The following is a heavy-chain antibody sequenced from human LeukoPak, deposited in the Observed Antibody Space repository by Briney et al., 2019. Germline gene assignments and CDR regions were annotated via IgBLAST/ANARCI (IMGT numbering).Heavy chain of an antibody. D-gene: IGHD3-16*01. J-gene: IGHJ4*02. V-gene: IGHV4-34*01. CDR2: INHSGGT. CDR1: GGSFSGYY. CDR3: ARIRPGGAPPDY. Sequence: SETLSLTCAVYGGSFSGYYWSWIRQPPGKGLEWIGEINHSGGTNYNPSLKSRVTISVDTSKNQFSLKLSSVTAADTAVYYCARIRPGGAPPDYWGQGTLVTVSS.